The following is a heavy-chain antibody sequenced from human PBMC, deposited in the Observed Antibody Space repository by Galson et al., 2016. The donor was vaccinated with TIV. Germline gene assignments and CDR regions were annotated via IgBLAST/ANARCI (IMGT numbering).Heavy chain of an antibody. CDR1: GDSIISSSYF. D-gene: IGHD3-22*01. J-gene: IGHJ3*02. Sequence: ETLSLTCTVSGDSIISSSYFWGWIRQPPGKGLEWIGSIYFSGSTLYNPSLRSRLTISVDTSKNQFSLRLTSVTAADTALYYCARPYDSASRGTFNIWGQGTMVTVSS. CDR3: ARPYDSASRGTFNI. V-gene: IGHV4-39*01. CDR2: IYFSGST.